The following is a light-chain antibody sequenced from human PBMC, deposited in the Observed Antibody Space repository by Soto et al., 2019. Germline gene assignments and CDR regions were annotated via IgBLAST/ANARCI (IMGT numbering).Light chain of an antibody. Sequence: DIQMTQSPSSLSASVGDRVTITCRASQSISYFLNWHQQKPGKAPTLLIYTASNLQDGVPSRFSGSGSGTDFTLTISSLEPEDFAIYYCQQGYRTPLSFGGGTKVEI. J-gene: IGKJ4*01. CDR1: QSISYF. V-gene: IGKV1-39*01. CDR3: QQGYRTPLS. CDR2: TAS.